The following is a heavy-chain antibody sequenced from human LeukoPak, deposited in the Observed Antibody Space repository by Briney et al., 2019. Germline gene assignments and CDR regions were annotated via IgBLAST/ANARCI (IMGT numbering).Heavy chain of an antibody. V-gene: IGHV1-18*01. CDR1: GYTFTSYG. J-gene: IGHJ4*02. CDR2: ISAYNGNT. Sequence: ASVKVSCKASGYTFTSYGISWVRQAPGQGLEWMGWISAYNGNTNYAQKLQGRVTMTTDTSTSTAYMELRSLRSDDTAVYYCARARSYSSSWYSDYWGQGTLVTVSS. D-gene: IGHD6-13*01. CDR3: ARARSYSSSWYSDY.